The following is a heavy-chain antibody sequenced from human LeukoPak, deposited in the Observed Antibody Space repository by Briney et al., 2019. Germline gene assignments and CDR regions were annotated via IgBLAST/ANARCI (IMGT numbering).Heavy chain of an antibody. CDR1: GFTFSSYA. Sequence: GGSLRLSCAASGFTFSSYAMSWVRQAPGKGLEWDSAISGSGGSTYYADSVKGRFTISRDNSKNTLYLQMNSLRAEDTAVYYCAKDRGIVVVPAGIFDYWGQGTLVTVSS. CDR3: AKDRGIVVVPAGIFDY. J-gene: IGHJ4*02. D-gene: IGHD2-2*01. V-gene: IGHV3-23*01. CDR2: ISGSGGST.